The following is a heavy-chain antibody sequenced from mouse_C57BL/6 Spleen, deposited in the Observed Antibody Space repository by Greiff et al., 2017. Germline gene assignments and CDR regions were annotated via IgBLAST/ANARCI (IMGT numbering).Heavy chain of an antibody. CDR1: GYAFSSSW. V-gene: IGHV1-82*01. J-gene: IGHJ3*01. D-gene: IGHD1-1*01. Sequence: QVQLQQSGPELVKPGASVKISCKASGYAFSSSWMNWVKPRPGKGLEWIGRIYPGDGDTNYNGKFKGKATLTADKSSSTAYMQLSSLTSEDSAVYFWARSGSTWFAYWGQGTLVTVSA. CDR2: IYPGDGDT. CDR3: ARSGSTWFAY.